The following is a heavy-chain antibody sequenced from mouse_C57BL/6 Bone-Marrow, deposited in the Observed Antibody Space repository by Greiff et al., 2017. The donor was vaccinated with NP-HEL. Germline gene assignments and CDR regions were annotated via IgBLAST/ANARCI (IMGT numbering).Heavy chain of an antibody. Sequence: EVQLVESGGDLVKPGGSLKLSCAASGFTFSSYGMSWVRQTPDKRLEWVATISSGGSYTYYPDSVKGRFTISRDNAKNTLYLQMSSLKSEDTAMYYCARLGYYDYGDAMDYWGQGTSVTVSA. V-gene: IGHV5-6*01. CDR2: ISSGGSYT. J-gene: IGHJ4*01. D-gene: IGHD2-4*01. CDR1: GFTFSSYG. CDR3: ARLGYYDYGDAMDY.